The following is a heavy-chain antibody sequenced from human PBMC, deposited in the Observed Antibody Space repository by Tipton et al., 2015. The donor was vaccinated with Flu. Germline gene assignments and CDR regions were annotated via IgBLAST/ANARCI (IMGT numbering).Heavy chain of an antibody. CDR2: IYAGGIT. J-gene: IGHJ4*02. CDR3: ATVAREPNGELFFDF. V-gene: IGHV3-66*02. Sequence: SLRLSCSASGFTVSGNYMSWVRQAPGMGLEWVSLIYAGGITYSPDSVKGRSTISRDNSKNMLHLQMNSLRVEDTAVYYCATVAREPNGELFFDFWGQGTLVTVSS. CDR1: GFTVSGNY. D-gene: IGHD4-17*01.